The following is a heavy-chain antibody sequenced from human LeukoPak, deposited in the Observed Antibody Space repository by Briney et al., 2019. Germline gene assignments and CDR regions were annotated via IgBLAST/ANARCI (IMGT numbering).Heavy chain of an antibody. Sequence: PGGSLRLSCAASGFIFSSYVMSWVRQAPGKGLEWASDISGSGGRTYYADSVKGRFTISRDNSKNTLYLQMNSLRAEDTAVYYCAKDRVSNWNPLGNRGQGTLVTVSS. D-gene: IGHD1-20*01. V-gene: IGHV3-23*01. CDR3: AKDRVSNWNPLGN. CDR2: ISGSGGRT. J-gene: IGHJ4*02. CDR1: GFIFSSYV.